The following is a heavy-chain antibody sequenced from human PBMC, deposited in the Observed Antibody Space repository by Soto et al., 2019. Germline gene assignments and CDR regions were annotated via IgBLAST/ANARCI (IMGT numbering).Heavy chain of an antibody. V-gene: IGHV4-59*01. CDR3: ARVETYYYDSSGYSLSEVHYFDY. CDR1: GGSISSYY. J-gene: IGHJ4*02. D-gene: IGHD3-22*01. Sequence: SETLSLTCTVSGGSISSYYWSWIRQPPGKGLEWIGYIYYSGSTNYNPSLKSRVTISVDTSKNQFSLKLSSVTAADTAVYYCARVETYYYDSSGYSLSEVHYFDYWGQGTLVTVSS. CDR2: IYYSGST.